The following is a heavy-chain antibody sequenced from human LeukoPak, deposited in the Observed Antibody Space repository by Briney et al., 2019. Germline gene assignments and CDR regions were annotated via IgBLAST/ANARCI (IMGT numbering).Heavy chain of an antibody. J-gene: IGHJ6*02. CDR3: ARLLGYYFYYGMDV. D-gene: IGHD1-26*01. V-gene: IGHV3-21*01. Sequence: PGGSLRLSCAASGFTFSSYRMNWVRQAPGKGLEWVSFISGSSNYIYYADSVKGRFTISRDNAKNSLYLQVNSLRAEDTAVYYCARLLGYYFYYGMDVWGQGTTVTVSS. CDR2: ISGSSNYI. CDR1: GFTFSSYR.